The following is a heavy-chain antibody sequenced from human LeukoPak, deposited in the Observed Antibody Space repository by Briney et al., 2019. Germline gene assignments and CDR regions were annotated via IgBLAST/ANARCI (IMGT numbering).Heavy chain of an antibody. Sequence: SETLSLTCTVSGYSISSGYYWGWIRQPPGKGLEWIGSIYHSGSTYYNPSLKSRVTISIDTSKHQFSLKLSSVTAADTAVYYCAREWYSSAKIDYWGQGTLVTVSS. CDR2: IYHSGST. CDR3: AREWYSSAKIDY. V-gene: IGHV4-38-2*02. CDR1: GYSISSGYY. D-gene: IGHD6-25*01. J-gene: IGHJ4*02.